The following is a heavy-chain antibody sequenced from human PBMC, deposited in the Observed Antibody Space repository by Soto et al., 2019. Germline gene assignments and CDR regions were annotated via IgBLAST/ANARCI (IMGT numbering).Heavy chain of an antibody. D-gene: IGHD3-10*01. V-gene: IGHV4-59*01. J-gene: IGHJ5*02. Sequence: SETLSLTCTVSGGSISSYYWSWIRQPPGKGLEWIGYIYYSGSTNYNPSLKSRVTISVDTSKNQFSLKLSSVTAADTAVYYCARVSPKKFMVRGNPWFDPWGQGTLVTVSS. CDR2: IYYSGST. CDR3: ARVSPKKFMVRGNPWFDP. CDR1: GGSISSYY.